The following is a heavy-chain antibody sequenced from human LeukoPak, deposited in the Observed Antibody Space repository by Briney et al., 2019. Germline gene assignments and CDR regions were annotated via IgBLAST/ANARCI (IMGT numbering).Heavy chain of an antibody. D-gene: IGHD1-26*01. CDR3: AKDPQWELPSPFDH. V-gene: IGHV3-30*02. CDR1: GFTFSSSA. CDR2: IGHEGSNK. J-gene: IGHJ4*02. Sequence: GGSLRLSCAASGFTFSSSAMHWVRQAPGKGLAWVAFIGHEGSNKYYADSVKGRFSISRDNSKNTLYLLMNSLRAEDTAVYYCAKDPQWELPSPFDHWGQGTLVTVSS.